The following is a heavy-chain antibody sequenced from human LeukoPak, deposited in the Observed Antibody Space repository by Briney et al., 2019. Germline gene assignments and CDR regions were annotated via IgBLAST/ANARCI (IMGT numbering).Heavy chain of an antibody. V-gene: IGHV3-23*01. CDR2: ISGSGGST. D-gene: IGHD3-16*02. J-gene: IGHJ4*02. CDR3: AKELYDYVWGSYRYLGY. CDR1: GFTFSSYA. Sequence: GGSLRLSCAASGFTFSSYAMSWVRQAPGKGLEWVSAISGSGGSTYYADSVKGRLTISRDNSKNTLYLQMNSLRAEDTAVYYCAKELYDYVWGSYRYLGYWGQGTLVTVSS.